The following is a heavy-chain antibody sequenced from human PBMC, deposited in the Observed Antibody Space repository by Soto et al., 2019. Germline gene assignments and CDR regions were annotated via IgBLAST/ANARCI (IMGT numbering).Heavy chain of an antibody. CDR3: ARDNPRIEYYYYGMDV. CDR1: GGTFSSYV. Sequence: GASVKVSCKASGGTFSSYVISWVRQAPGQGLEWMGGIIPIFGTANYAQKFQGRVTITADKSTSTAYMELSSLRSEDTAVYYCARDNPRIEYYYYGMDVWGQGTTVTVSS. CDR2: IIPIFGTA. J-gene: IGHJ6*02. V-gene: IGHV1-69*06.